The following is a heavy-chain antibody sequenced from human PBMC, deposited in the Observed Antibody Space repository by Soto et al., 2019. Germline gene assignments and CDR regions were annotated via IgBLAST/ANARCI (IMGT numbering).Heavy chain of an antibody. D-gene: IGHD6-6*01. CDR2: IYWDDDK. Sequence: QITLKESGPTLVKPTQTLTLTCTFSGFSLTTSGVGVGWLRQPPGKALEWLATIYWDDDKRFSSSFNDRVTIRKDTSKNQVVLTMTNIKPVDTATYYCAHKSEYHSQTTFDIWAQGTMVTVS. V-gene: IGHV2-5*02. J-gene: IGHJ3*02. CDR1: GFSLTTSGVG. CDR3: AHKSEYHSQTTFDI.